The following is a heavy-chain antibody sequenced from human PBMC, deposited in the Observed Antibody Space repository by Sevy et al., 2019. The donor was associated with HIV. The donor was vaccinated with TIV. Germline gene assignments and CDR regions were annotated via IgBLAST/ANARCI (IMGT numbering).Heavy chain of an antibody. CDR3: ARSGSSGLFDP. D-gene: IGHD3-22*01. V-gene: IGHV4-59*01. CDR2: IYYTGST. CDR1: GGSLNSYY. Sequence: SETLSLTCTVSGGSLNSYYWSWIRQPPGKGLEWIGYIYYTGSTNYNPSLKSRVTISVDMSKNQFSLKLSSVTAVDTAVYYCARSGSSGLFDPWGQGTLVTVSS. J-gene: IGHJ5*02.